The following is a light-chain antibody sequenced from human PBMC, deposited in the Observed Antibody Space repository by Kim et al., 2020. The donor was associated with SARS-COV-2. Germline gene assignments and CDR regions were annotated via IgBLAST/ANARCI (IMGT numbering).Light chain of an antibody. CDR2: AAS. CDR3: QKYNGAPWT. Sequence: ASVGDRVTITCRASKGISKDLAWYQQKPGNAPKLLIFAASALQSGVPTRFSGSGSGTDFTLTISSLQPEGVATYYCQKYNGAPWTFGQGTKLEI. V-gene: IGKV1-27*01. J-gene: IGKJ1*01. CDR1: KGISKD.